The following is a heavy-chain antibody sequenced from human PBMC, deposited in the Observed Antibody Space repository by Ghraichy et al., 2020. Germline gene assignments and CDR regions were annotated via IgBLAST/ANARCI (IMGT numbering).Heavy chain of an antibody. D-gene: IGHD5-12*01. CDR3: ARATIRDGMDV. J-gene: IGHJ6*02. CDR2: IDHSGST. CDR1: GGSFSGYH. V-gene: IGHV4-34*01. Sequence: SETLSLTCAVYGGSFSGYHWTWIRQPPGKGLECIAEIDHSGSTNHNPSLRSRVTMSIDTSRNQLFLKRSYVNAADTAVYYCARATIRDGMDVWGQGTTVTVSS.